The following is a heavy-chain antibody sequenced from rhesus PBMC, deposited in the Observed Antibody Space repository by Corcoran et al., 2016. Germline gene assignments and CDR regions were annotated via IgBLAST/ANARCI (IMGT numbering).Heavy chain of an antibody. D-gene: IGHD3-16*01. CDR3: ARGGIGGSYYYFDY. CDR2: IYGSSTST. J-gene: IGHJ4*01. Sequence: QVQLQESGPGVVKPSETLSLTCAVSGGSISDSYRWSWIRQPPGKGLEWIMYIYGSSTSTNYNPSPNCRGTISKDTSKNQFSVKLSSVTAADTAVYYCARGGIGGSYYYFDYWGQGVLVTVSS. CDR1: GGSISDSYR. V-gene: IGHV4S10*01.